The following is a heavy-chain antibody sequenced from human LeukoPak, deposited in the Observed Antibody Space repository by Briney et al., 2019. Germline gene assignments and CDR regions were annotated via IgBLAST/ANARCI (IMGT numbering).Heavy chain of an antibody. J-gene: IGHJ3*02. V-gene: IGHV4-34*01. Sequence: SETLSLTCAVYGGSFSGYYWSWIRQPPGKGLEWIGEINHSGSTNYNPSLKSRVTILVDTSKNQFSLKLSSVTAADTAVYYCARAEVAFDIWGQGTIVTVSS. CDR3: ARAEVAFDI. CDR2: INHSGST. CDR1: GGSFSGYY.